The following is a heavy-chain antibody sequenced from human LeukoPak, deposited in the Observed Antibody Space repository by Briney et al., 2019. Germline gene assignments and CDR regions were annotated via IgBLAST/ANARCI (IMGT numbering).Heavy chain of an antibody. CDR1: GFTFSSYS. V-gene: IGHV3-21*01. J-gene: IGHJ3*02. CDR3: ARDSQGYSYTDAFDI. Sequence: GGSLRLSCAASGFTFSSYSMNWVRQAPGKGLEWVSSISSSSSYIYYADSVKGRFTISRDNSKNTLYLQMNSLRAEDTAVYYCARDSQGYSYTDAFDIWGQGTMVTVSS. D-gene: IGHD5-18*01. CDR2: ISSSSSYI.